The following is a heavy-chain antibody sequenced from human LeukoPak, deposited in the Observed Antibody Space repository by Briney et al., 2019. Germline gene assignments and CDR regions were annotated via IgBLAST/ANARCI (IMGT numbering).Heavy chain of an antibody. V-gene: IGHV4-39*01. CDR2: IYYSGST. Sequence: SETLSLTCTVSGGSISSSSYYWGWIRQPPAKGLEWIGSIYYSGSTYYNPSLKSRVTISVDTSKNQFSLKLSSVTAADTAVYYCARILRFLEWLSPTSFDYWGQGTLVTVSS. D-gene: IGHD3-3*01. J-gene: IGHJ4*02. CDR1: GGSISSSSYY. CDR3: ARILRFLEWLSPTSFDY.